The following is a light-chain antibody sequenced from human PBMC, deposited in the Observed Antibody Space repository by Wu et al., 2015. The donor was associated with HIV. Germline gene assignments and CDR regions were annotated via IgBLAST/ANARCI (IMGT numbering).Light chain of an antibody. CDR3: QQYNNWPHMYS. J-gene: IGKJ2*01. CDR1: QSISSN. Sequence: EIVMTQSPATLSVSPGERATLSCRASQSISSNLAWYQQNPGQAPRLLIFGASTRATGIPARFSGSGSGTEFTLTISSMQSEDFVVYYCQQYNNWPHMYSFGQGTKLEIK. CDR2: GAS. V-gene: IGKV3-15*01.